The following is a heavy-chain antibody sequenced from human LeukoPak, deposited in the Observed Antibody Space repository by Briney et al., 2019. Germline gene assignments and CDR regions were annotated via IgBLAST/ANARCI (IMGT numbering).Heavy chain of an antibody. Sequence: SETLSLTCAVPGGSFSGYYWTWIRQPPGKGLEWIGEINHSGSANYNPSLKSRVTISLDASKNQFSLKLSSVTAADTAVYYCARGQGTVTTHWGQGTLVTVSS. CDR3: ARGQGTVTTH. D-gene: IGHD4-17*01. V-gene: IGHV4-34*01. CDR1: GGSFSGYY. CDR2: INHSGSA. J-gene: IGHJ4*02.